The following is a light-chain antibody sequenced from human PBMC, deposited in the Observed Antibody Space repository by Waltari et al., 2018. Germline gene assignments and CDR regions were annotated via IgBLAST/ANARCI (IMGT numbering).Light chain of an antibody. V-gene: IGKV1-5*03. CDR2: EAS. Sequence: DIQMTQSPSTLPASVGHRAPITSRASQSISNWLAWYQQKPGRAPKLLIYEASTLDSGVPSRFSGSGSGTEFTLTISSLQPDDFATYYCQHYASALTFGGGTKVEVK. CDR3: QHYASALT. CDR1: QSISNW. J-gene: IGKJ4*01.